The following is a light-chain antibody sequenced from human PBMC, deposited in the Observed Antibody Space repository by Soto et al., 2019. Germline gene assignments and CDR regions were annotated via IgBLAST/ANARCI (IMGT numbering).Light chain of an antibody. CDR3: LQDYNYPRT. Sequence: IQMTQSPSSLSASVGDIVAITCRASQAIRNDLGWYQQKPGKAPKLLINAASSLQSGVPSRFSGSGSGTDFTLTITSLQPEDFATYFCLQDYNYPRTFGQGTNVEIK. CDR2: AAS. CDR1: QAIRND. J-gene: IGKJ1*01. V-gene: IGKV1-6*02.